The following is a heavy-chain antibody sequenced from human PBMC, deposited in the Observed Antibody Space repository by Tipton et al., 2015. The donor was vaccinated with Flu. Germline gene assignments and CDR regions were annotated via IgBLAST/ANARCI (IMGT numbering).Heavy chain of an antibody. CDR3: AKSGGFDS. CDR2: IDQHGGEK. Sequence: SLRLSCAASGFTFSSYWMSWVRQAPGKGLEWVANIDQHGGEKHYADSVKGRFTISRDNSKDMLYLQMNSLRAEDTAVFYCAKSGGFDSWNQGALVIVSS. CDR1: GFTFSSYW. V-gene: IGHV3-7*01. D-gene: IGHD1-26*01. J-gene: IGHJ4*02.